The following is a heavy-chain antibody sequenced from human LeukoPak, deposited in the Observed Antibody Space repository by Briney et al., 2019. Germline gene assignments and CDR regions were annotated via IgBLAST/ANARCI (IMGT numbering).Heavy chain of an antibody. D-gene: IGHD6-6*01. CDR1: GGSISSSNW. V-gene: IGHV4-4*02. CDR2: IYHSGST. Sequence: SGTLSLTCAASGGSISSSNWWSWVRQPPGKGLEWIGEIYHSGSTNYNPSLKSRVTISVDKSKNQFSLKLSSVTAADTAVYYCASRSEYSSSTGASFDYWGQGTLVTVSS. CDR3: ASRSEYSSSTGASFDY. J-gene: IGHJ4*02.